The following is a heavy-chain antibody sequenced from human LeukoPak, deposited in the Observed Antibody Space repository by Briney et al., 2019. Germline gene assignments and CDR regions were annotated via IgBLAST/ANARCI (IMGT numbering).Heavy chain of an antibody. CDR3: ARTTGTTVGYDY. CDR1: GYTFTSYD. D-gene: IGHD1-7*01. CDR2: MNPNSGNT. J-gene: IGHJ4*02. Sequence: ASVKVSCKASGYTFTSYDINWVRQATGQGLEWMGWMNPNSGNTGYAQKFQGRVTITRNTSISTAYMELSSLRSEDTAVCYCARTTGTTVGYDYWGQGTLVTVSS. V-gene: IGHV1-8*03.